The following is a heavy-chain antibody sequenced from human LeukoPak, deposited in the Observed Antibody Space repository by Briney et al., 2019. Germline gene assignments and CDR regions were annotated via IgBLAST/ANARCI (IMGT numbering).Heavy chain of an antibody. V-gene: IGHV3-33*01. D-gene: IGHD2-2*01. J-gene: IGHJ6*04. CDR2: IWYDGSNK. CDR1: GFTFSSYG. CDR3: ARGTPTKGMDV. Sequence: GGSLRLSCAASGFTFSSYGMHWVRQAPGKGLEWVAVIWYDGSNKYYADSVKGRFTISRDNSKNTLYLQMNSLRAEDTAVCYCARGTPTKGMDVWGKGTTVTVSS.